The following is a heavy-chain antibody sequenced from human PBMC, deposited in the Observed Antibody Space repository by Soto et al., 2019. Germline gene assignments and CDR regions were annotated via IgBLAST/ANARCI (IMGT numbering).Heavy chain of an antibody. CDR3: ARDHGYSYGYGFDY. Sequence: GGSLRLSCAASGFTFSSYAMHWVRQAPGKGLEWVAVISYDGSNKYYADSVKGRFTISRDNSKNTLYLQMNSLRAVDTAVYYCARDHGYSYGYGFDYWGQGT. CDR1: GFTFSSYA. J-gene: IGHJ4*02. CDR2: ISYDGSNK. D-gene: IGHD5-18*01. V-gene: IGHV3-30-3*01.